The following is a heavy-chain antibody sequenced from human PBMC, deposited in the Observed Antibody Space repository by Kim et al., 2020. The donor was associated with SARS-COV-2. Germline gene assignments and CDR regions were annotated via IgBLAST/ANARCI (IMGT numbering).Heavy chain of an antibody. J-gene: IGHJ4*02. D-gene: IGHD3-10*01. V-gene: IGHV1-8*01. CDR1: GYTFTSYD. CDR3: ARRPPTLLWFSKGGSAYFDY. CDR2: MNPNSGNT. Sequence: ASVKVSCKASGYTFTSYDINWVRQATGQGLEWMGWMNPNSGNTGYAQKFQGRVTMTRNTSISTAYMELSSLRSEETAVYYCARRPPTLLWFSKGGSAYFDYWGQGTLVTVSS.